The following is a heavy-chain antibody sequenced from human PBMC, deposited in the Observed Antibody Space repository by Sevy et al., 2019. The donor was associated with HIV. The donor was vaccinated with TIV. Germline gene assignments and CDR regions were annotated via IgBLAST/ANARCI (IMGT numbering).Heavy chain of an antibody. D-gene: IGHD3-3*01. Sequence: GGSLRLSCVASGFTFRTYGIHWVRQAPGKGLEWVAVISHDGSHKYNADSVKCRFINSGENSKNAQLLQLSILRVDDTAVYYCAKDLRPNFLYNDLWSGSSGKDVWGQGTTVTVSS. CDR2: ISHDGSHK. J-gene: IGHJ6*02. CDR3: AKDLRPNFLYNDLWSGSSGKDV. V-gene: IGHV3-30*18. CDR1: GFTFRTYG.